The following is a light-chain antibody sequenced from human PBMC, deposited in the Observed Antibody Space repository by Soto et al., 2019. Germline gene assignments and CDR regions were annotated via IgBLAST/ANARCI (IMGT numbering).Light chain of an antibody. V-gene: IGKV3-20*01. Sequence: EIVLTQSPGTLSVSPGERATLSCRASQTISSNYLAWYQQKPGQAPSLLIYGTSSRATGIPDMFSGSGSGTAFTLTISRLEPEDSAIYYCQQYVSWTFGQGTKVEIK. CDR2: GTS. J-gene: IGKJ1*01. CDR1: QTISSNY. CDR3: QQYVSWT.